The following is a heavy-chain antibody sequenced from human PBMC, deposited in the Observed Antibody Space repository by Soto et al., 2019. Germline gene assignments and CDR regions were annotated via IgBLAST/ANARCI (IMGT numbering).Heavy chain of an antibody. Sequence: SETLSLTCTVSGGSISSSSYYWGWVRQPPGKGLEWIGSIYYSRSTYYNPSLKSRVTISVDTSKNQFSLKLSSVTAADTAVYYCASKFGELLADAFDIWGQGTTVTVSS. V-gene: IGHV4-39*07. J-gene: IGHJ3*02. CDR1: GGSISSSSYY. CDR2: IYYSRST. D-gene: IGHD3-10*01. CDR3: ASKFGELLADAFDI.